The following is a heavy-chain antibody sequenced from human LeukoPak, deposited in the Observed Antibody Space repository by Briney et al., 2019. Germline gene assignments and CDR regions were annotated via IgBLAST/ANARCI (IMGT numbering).Heavy chain of an antibody. CDR1: GYTLTELS. V-gene: IGHV1-24*01. Sequence: ASVTVSCKVSGYTLTELSMHWVRQAPGKGLEWMGGFDPEDGETIYAQKFQGRVTMTEDTSTDTAYTELSSLRSEDTAVYYCATGVTIFGVVTAWGQGTVVTVSS. CDR3: ATGVTIFGVVTA. D-gene: IGHD3-3*01. CDR2: FDPEDGET. J-gene: IGHJ5*02.